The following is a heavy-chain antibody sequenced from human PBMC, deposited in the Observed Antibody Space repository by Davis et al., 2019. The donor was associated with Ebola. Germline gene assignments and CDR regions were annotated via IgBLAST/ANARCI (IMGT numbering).Heavy chain of an antibody. CDR2: ISYDGSNK. CDR1: GFTFSSYA. Sequence: GESLKISCAASGFTFSSYAMHWVRQAPGKGLEWVAVISYDGSNKYYADSVKGRFTISRDNSKHTLYLQMNRLRAEDTAVYYCARATHLDYWGQGTLVTVSS. J-gene: IGHJ4*02. CDR3: ARATHLDY. V-gene: IGHV3-30*04.